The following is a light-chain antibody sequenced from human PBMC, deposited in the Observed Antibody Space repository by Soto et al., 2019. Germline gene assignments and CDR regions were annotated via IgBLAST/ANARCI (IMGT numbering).Light chain of an antibody. V-gene: IGKV1-39*01. J-gene: IGKJ2*01. CDR3: QQSFSPPYT. CDR2: ETS. CDR1: QSLSSR. Sequence: IQMTQSPSSLSASVGDRVTITCRASQSLSSRLTWYQQKPGEAPKLLIYETSSLHSGVPSRFSGSGPETDFTLTINSLQPEDFATYYCQQSFSPPYTFGQGTKLEIK.